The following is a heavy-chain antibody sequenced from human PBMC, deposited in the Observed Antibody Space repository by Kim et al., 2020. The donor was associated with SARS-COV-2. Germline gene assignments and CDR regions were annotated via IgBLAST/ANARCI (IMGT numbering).Heavy chain of an antibody. D-gene: IGHD1-26*01. V-gene: IGHV3-43*01. J-gene: IGHJ1*01. CDR3: AKSLRGSYAYFQH. Sequence: YADSVKGRFTISRDNSKNSLYLQMNSLRTEDTALYDCAKSLRGSYAYFQHWGQGTLVTVSS.